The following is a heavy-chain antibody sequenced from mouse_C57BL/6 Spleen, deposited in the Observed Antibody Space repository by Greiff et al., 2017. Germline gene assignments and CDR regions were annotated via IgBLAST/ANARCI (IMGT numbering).Heavy chain of an antibody. CDR1: GYTFTDYN. CDR2: INPNNGGT. V-gene: IGHV1-22*01. CDR3: ARVDYGSSSFAY. D-gene: IGHD1-1*01. J-gene: IGHJ3*01. Sequence: EVKLVESGPELVKPGASVKMSCKASGYTFTDYNMHWVKQSHGKSLEWIGNINPNNGGTSYNQKFKGKATLTVNKSSSTAYMELRSLTSEDSAVYYCARVDYGSSSFAYWGQGTLVTVSA.